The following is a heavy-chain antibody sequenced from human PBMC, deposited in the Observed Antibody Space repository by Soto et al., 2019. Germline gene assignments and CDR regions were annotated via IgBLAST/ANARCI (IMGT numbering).Heavy chain of an antibody. J-gene: IGHJ4*02. V-gene: IGHV1-69*01. CDR1: GDTFIISA. CDR2: LVPFFGKS. CDR3: ARDLGGAAPVDY. D-gene: IGHD6-6*01. Sequence: QVQLAQSGAEVRKPGSSVKVSCKASGDTFIISAITWARQAPGQGLEWVGGLVPFFGKSKYGPKFEGRVTFTADESTRTAYMDLSPLTSDDTAVYYCARDLGGAAPVDYWGQGTLVIVSS.